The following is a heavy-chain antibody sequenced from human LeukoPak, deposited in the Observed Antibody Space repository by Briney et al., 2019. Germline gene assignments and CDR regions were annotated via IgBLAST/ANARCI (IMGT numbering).Heavy chain of an antibody. CDR3: ARVHCSSTSCYYYMDV. CDR2: IYYSGST. CDR1: GGSISSGDYY. V-gene: IGHV4-30-4*08. Sequence: SETPSLTCTVSGGSISSGDYYWSWIRQPPGKGLEWIGYIYYSGSTYYNPSLKSRVTISVDTSKNQFSLKLSSVTAADTAVYYCARVHCSSTSCYYYMDVWGKGTTVTVSS. J-gene: IGHJ6*03. D-gene: IGHD2-2*01.